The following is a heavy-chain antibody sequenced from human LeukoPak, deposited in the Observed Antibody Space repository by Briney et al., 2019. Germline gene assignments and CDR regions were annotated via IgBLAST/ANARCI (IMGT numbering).Heavy chain of an antibody. J-gene: IGHJ4*02. CDR1: GGTFSSYA. Sequence: SVKVSCKSSGGTFSSYAISWVRQAPGEGREWMGRIIPILGIANDAQKFQGRVTITADKSTSTDYMELSRLRDEETAVYYCARDSDPTTMVRGVMGGGYFDYWGQGTLVTVSS. D-gene: IGHD3-10*01. V-gene: IGHV1-69*04. CDR3: ARDSDPTTMVRGVMGGGYFDY. CDR2: IIPILGIA.